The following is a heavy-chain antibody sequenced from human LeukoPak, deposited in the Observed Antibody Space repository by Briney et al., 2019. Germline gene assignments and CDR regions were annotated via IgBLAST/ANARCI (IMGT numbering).Heavy chain of an antibody. CDR1: AFIFSGHW. CDR3: ARANNSSWHN. J-gene: IGHJ4*02. V-gene: IGHV3-7*01. D-gene: IGHD6-13*01. CDR2: IKEDGSER. Sequence: GGSLRLSCEGSAFIFSGHWMNWVRQTPGKGLEWVASIKEDGSERQYVDSVKGRLSISRDNTKGSLFLQLNSLRAEDTAVYYCARANNSSWHNWGQGTLVTVSS.